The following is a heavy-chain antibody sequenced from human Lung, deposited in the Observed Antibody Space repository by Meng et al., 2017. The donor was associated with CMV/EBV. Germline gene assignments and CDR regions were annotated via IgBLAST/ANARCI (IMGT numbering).Heavy chain of an antibody. J-gene: IGHJ6*02. V-gene: IGHV3-48*04. CDR1: GFTFSSYS. D-gene: IGHD2-21*01. Sequence: GGSLRLXCAAFGFTFSSYSMNWVRQAPGKGLEWVSYISSSSSTIYYADSVKGRFTSSRHNAMNSLYLQMNSLRAEDTDVHYCARELGALCGGGYYCYYYGMDVWRQGTAVSVSS. CDR3: ARELGALCGGGYYCYYYGMDV. CDR2: ISSSSSTI.